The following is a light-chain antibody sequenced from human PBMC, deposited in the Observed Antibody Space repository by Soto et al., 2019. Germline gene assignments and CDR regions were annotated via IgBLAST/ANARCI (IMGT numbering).Light chain of an antibody. V-gene: IGKV1-39*01. CDR2: AAS. Sequence: DIQMTQSPSSLSASVGDRVTITCRASQSISSHLNWYQQKPGNAPKVLISAASSLQSGVPSRFSGSGSGTDFTLTISSLQPEDYATYYCQQSYSSLYTFGQGTKFEIK. J-gene: IGKJ2*01. CDR1: QSISSH. CDR3: QQSYSSLYT.